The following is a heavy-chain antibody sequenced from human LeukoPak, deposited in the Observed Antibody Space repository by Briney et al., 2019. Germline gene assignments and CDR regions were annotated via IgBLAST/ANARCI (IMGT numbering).Heavy chain of an antibody. CDR2: LNQDGSEK. CDR3: AKGIYGMDV. V-gene: IGHV3-7*03. Sequence: GGSLRLSCAASGFSFSRYSMNWVRQAPGKGLEWVANLNQDGSEKYYVDSVKGRFTISRDNTKNSLYLQMNSLRAEDTAVYYCAKGIYGMDVWGQGTTVTVSS. J-gene: IGHJ6*02. CDR1: GFSFSRYS.